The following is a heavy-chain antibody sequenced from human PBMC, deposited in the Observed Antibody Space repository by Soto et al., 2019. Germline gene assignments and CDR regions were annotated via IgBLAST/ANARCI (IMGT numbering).Heavy chain of an antibody. Sequence: ASVKVSCKASGYTFTGYYMHWVRQAPGQGLEWMGWIIPNSGGTNYAQKFQGWATMTRDTSISTAYMELSRLRSDDTAVYYCAREHRWAFVYCSAGSCQLHDYYYMDVWGKGTTVTVSS. CDR3: AREHRWAFVYCSAGSCQLHDYYYMDV. CDR2: IIPNSGGT. D-gene: IGHD2-15*01. V-gene: IGHV1-2*04. J-gene: IGHJ6*03. CDR1: GYTFTGYY.